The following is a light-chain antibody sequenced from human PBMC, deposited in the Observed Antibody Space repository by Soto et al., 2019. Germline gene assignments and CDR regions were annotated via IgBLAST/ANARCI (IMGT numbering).Light chain of an antibody. CDR1: SSDVGAYNY. Sequence: QSALTQPPSASGSPGQSVTISCTGTSSDVGAYNYVSWFQQHPGKVPKLIIYEVSKRPSGVPDRFSGSKSGSTASLTVSGLQAEDEADYYCYSYAGSNLYVFGTGTKVTVL. J-gene: IGLJ1*01. V-gene: IGLV2-8*01. CDR2: EVS. CDR3: YSYAGSNLYV.